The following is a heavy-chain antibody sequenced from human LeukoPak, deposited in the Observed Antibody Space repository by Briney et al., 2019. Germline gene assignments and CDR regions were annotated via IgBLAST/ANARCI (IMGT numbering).Heavy chain of an antibody. Sequence: GGSLRLSCAASGFTFSSYWMSWVRQAPGKGLEWVANIRQDGSVQNYVDSVKGRFTISRDNPKNSVYLQMGSLRAEGAAVYDCLVTTRSRGFDYWGQGTLVTVSS. CDR1: GFTFSSYW. D-gene: IGHD1/OR15-1a*01. CDR2: IRQDGSVQ. J-gene: IGHJ4*02. V-gene: IGHV3-7*01. CDR3: LVTTRSRGFDY.